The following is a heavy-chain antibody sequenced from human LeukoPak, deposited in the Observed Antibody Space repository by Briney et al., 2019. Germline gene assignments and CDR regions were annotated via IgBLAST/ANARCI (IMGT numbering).Heavy chain of an antibody. J-gene: IGHJ5*02. CDR3: ARGPVAAAASNWFDP. V-gene: IGHV4-34*01. CDR1: GGSFSGYY. CDR2: INHSGST. D-gene: IGHD6-13*01. Sequence: SETLSLTCAVYGGSFSGYYWSWIRQPPGKGLEWIGEINHSGSTNYNPSLKSRVTISVDTSENQFSLKLSSVTAADTAVYYCARGPVAAAASNWFDPWGQGTLVTVSS.